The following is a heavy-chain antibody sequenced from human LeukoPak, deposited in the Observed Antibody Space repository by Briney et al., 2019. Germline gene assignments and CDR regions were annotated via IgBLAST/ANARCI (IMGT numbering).Heavy chain of an antibody. D-gene: IGHD1-26*01. Sequence: GGSLRLSCAASGFTFSSYSMTWVRQAPGKGLEWVSSISSSSSYIYYADSVKGRFTISRDNAKNSLYLQMNSLRAEDTAVYYCAREYSGSYTSLTGEFDYWGQGTLVTVSS. CDR3: AREYSGSYTSLTGEFDY. CDR1: GFTFSSYS. CDR2: ISSSSSYI. V-gene: IGHV3-21*01. J-gene: IGHJ4*02.